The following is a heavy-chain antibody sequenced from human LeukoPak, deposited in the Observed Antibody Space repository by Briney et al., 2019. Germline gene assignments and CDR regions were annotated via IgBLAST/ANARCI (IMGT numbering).Heavy chain of an antibody. D-gene: IGHD5-18*01. CDR3: AREECLRGYSYGPDDF. CDR1: GYTFTSYY. Sequence: ASVKVSCKASGYTFTSYYMHWVRQAPGQGLEWMGIINPNGGSASYAQKFQGRVTMTRDTSTSTVYMELSSLRSDDTAVYYCAREECLRGYSYGPDDFWGQGTLVTVSS. J-gene: IGHJ4*02. CDR2: INPNGGSA. V-gene: IGHV1-46*01.